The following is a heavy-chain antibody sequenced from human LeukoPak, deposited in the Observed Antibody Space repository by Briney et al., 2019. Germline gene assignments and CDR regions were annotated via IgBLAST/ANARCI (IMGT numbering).Heavy chain of an antibody. CDR2: IYYSGST. D-gene: IGHD3-22*01. CDR3: ARVGDSSGYYRYYFDY. Sequence: PSETLSLTCTVSGGSISSYYWSWLRQPPGKGLEWIGYIYYSGSTNYNPSLKSRVTISVDTSKNQFSLRLSSVTAADTAVYYCARVGDSSGYYRYYFDYWGQGTLVTVSS. CDR1: GGSISSYY. J-gene: IGHJ4*02. V-gene: IGHV4-59*01.